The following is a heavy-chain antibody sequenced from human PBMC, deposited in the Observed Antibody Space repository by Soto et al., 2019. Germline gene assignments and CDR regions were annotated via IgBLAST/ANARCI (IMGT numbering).Heavy chain of an antibody. V-gene: IGHV1-2*04. CDR1: GYTFTGYY. J-gene: IGHJ6*02. D-gene: IGHD6-13*01. Sequence: ASVKVSCKASGYTFTGYYMHWVRQAPGQGLEWMGWINPNSGGTNYAQKFQGWVTMTRDTSISTAYMELSRLRSDDTAGYYCATGIAAAGTSVGPLGPYYCGMDVWGQGTTVTVSS. CDR3: ATGIAAAGTSVGPLGPYYCGMDV. CDR2: INPNSGGT.